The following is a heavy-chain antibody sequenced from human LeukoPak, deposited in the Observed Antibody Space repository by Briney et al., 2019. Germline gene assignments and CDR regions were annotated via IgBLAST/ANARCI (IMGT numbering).Heavy chain of an antibody. CDR1: GFTVSSTY. CDR2: ITGGGGST. Sequence: PGGSLRLSCAASGFTVSSTYMSWVRQAPGKGLEWVSLITGGGGSTYYVDSVKGRFTISRDNSKSTLYLEMNSLRAEDTAVYYCAKRSGTASLGGTNFDYWGQGTRVTVSS. D-gene: IGHD6-19*01. J-gene: IGHJ4*02. V-gene: IGHV3-23*01. CDR3: AKRSGTASLGGTNFDY.